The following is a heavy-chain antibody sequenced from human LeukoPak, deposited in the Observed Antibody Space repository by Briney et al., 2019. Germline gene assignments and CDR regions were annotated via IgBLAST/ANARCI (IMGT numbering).Heavy chain of an antibody. CDR1: GGSFSGYY. D-gene: IGHD3-9*01. Sequence: SETLSLTCAVYGGSFSGYYWSWIRQPPGKGLEWIGEINHSGSTNYNPSLKSRVTISVDTSKNQFSLKLSSVTAADTAVYYCARGGPRGWRVLTGYYSWFDPWGQGTLVTVSS. J-gene: IGHJ5*02. CDR3: ARGGPRGWRVLTGYYSWFDP. CDR2: INHSGST. V-gene: IGHV4-34*01.